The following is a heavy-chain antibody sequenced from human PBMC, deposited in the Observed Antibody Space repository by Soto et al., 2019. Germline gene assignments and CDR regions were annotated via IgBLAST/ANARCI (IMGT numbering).Heavy chain of an antibody. J-gene: IGHJ4*02. CDR3: ARLKGGRKIDILTGYLDHGSDY. Sequence: SETLSLTCTVSGGSISSSSYYWGWIRQPPGKGLEWIGSIYYSGSTYYNPSLKSRVTISVDTSKNQFSLKLSSVTAADTAVYYCARLKGGRKIDILTGYLDHGSDYCGQGTLVTVYS. CDR1: GGSISSSSYY. CDR2: IYYSGST. V-gene: IGHV4-39*01. D-gene: IGHD3-9*01.